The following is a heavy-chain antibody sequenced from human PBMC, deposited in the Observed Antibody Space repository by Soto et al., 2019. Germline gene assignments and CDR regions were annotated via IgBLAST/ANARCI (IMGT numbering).Heavy chain of an antibody. CDR3: ARGNYYYGSGSYFDY. Sequence: QVQLQQWGAGLLKPSETLSLTCAVYGGSFSGYYWSWIRQPPGKGLEWIGEINHSGSTNYNPSLKSRVTISVDTSKNQFSLKLSSMTAADTAVYYCARGNYYYGSGSYFDYWGQGTLVTVSS. CDR1: GGSFSGYY. CDR2: INHSGST. V-gene: IGHV4-34*01. J-gene: IGHJ4*02. D-gene: IGHD3-10*01.